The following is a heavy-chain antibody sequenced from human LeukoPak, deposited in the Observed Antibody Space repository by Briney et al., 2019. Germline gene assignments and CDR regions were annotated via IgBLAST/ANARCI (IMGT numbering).Heavy chain of an antibody. Sequence: GESLKISCKSSVYSFTSYWIGWVSQMPAKGLEWMKINYPGDSDTRYSPSFQGHVTISAHKSISTAYLQWSSLKSSDTAMYYCARTAISQPDSYGMDVWAQGTTVTVSS. CDR3: ARTAISQPDSYGMDV. D-gene: IGHD2-21*02. CDR2: NYPGDSDT. CDR1: VYSFTSYW. J-gene: IGHJ6*01. V-gene: IGHV5-51*01.